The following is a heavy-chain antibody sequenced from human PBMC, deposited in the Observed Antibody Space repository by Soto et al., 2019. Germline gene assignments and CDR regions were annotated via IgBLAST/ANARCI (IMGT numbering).Heavy chain of an antibody. CDR2: ISSSSSYI. D-gene: IGHD6-19*01. CDR1: GFTFSSYS. J-gene: IGHJ6*03. V-gene: IGHV3-21*01. CDR3: ASGIAVAGTKYYMDV. Sequence: GGSLRLSCAASGFTFSSYSMNWVRQAPGKGLEWVSSISSSSSYIYYADSVKGRFTISRDNAKNSLYLQMNSLRAEDTAVYYCASGIAVAGTKYYMDVWGKGTTVTVSS.